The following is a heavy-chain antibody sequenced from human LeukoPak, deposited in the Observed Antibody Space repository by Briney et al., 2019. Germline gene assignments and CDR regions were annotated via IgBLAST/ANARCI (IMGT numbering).Heavy chain of an antibody. V-gene: IGHV5-51*01. CDR2: IYPADSDT. CDR3: ARNYDILTGYYSFDH. Sequence: GESLKISCKGSGYSFASNWIGWVRQMPGKGLEWMGSIYPADSDTRYSPSFQGQVTISADKSISTAYLQWSSLKASDTAIYYCARNYDILTGYYSFDHWGQGTLVTVSS. J-gene: IGHJ5*02. CDR1: GYSFASNW. D-gene: IGHD3-9*01.